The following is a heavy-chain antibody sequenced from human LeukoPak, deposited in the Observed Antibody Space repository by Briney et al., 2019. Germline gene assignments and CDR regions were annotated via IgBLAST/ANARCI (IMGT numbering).Heavy chain of an antibody. CDR1: GGSFSGYY. D-gene: IGHD2-15*01. J-gene: IGHJ5*02. CDR3: ARASQLVVAATVPFDP. CDR2: ISYSGTT. V-gene: IGHV4-34*01. Sequence: SETLSLTCAVYGGSFSGYYWSWIRQPPGKGLEWIGSISYSGTTYYNPSLKSRVTISVDTSKNQFSLKLNSVTAADTAVYYCARASQLVVAATVPFDPWGQGTLVTVSS.